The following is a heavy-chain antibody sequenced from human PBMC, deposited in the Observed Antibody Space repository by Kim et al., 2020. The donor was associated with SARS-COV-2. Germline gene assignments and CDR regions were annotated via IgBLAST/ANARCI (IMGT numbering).Heavy chain of an antibody. D-gene: IGHD2-21*02. CDR2: ISSSSSYI. V-gene: IGHV3-21*01. CDR1: GFTFSSYS. J-gene: IGHJ5*02. CDR3: ARGRGKAYCGGDCYYNWFDP. Sequence: GGSLRLSCAASGFTFSSYSMNWVRQAPGKGLEWVSSISSSSSYIYYADSVKGRFTISRDNAKNSLYLQMNSLRAEDTAVYYCARGRGKAYCGGDCYYNWFDPWGQGTLVTVSS.